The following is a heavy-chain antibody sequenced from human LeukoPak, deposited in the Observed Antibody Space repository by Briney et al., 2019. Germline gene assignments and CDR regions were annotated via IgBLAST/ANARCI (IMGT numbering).Heavy chain of an antibody. Sequence: SSETLSLTCTVSGGSIRSYYWSWIRQPAGKGLEWIGRIYTSGSTNYNPSLKSRVTISVDKSKNQFSLKLSSVTAADTTVYYCARYDCGGDCYLDYWGQGTLVTVSS. CDR3: ARYDCGGDCYLDY. V-gene: IGHV4-4*07. D-gene: IGHD2-21*02. J-gene: IGHJ4*02. CDR1: GGSIRSYY. CDR2: IYTSGST.